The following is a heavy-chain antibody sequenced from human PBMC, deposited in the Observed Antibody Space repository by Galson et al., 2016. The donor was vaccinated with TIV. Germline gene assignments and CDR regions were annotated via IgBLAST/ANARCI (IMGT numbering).Heavy chain of an antibody. CDR2: IYYSGTT. V-gene: IGHV4-59*01. CDR1: GGSISSYY. Sequence: LSLTCSVSGGSISSYYWSWIRQPPGKGLEWIGYIYYSGTTKYNPSLKSRVSISADTSKTQLSLRLSSVTAADTAVYYCVTAGYSNLNYYGMDVWGQGTTVTVSS. CDR3: VTAGYSNLNYYGMDV. J-gene: IGHJ6*02. D-gene: IGHD4-11*01.